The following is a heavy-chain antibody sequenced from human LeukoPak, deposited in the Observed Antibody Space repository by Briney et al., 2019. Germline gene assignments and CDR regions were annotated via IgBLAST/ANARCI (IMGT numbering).Heavy chain of an antibody. D-gene: IGHD6-13*01. Sequence: AASVNVSFKASGYTFTIYDISWVRQAPGQALEWMGGISAYNGNTNYAQKLQGRVTMTTDTSTSTAYMELRSLRSDDTAVYYCARKLAAAGIPLGYWGQGQLVTVSS. CDR2: ISAYNGNT. CDR1: GYTFTIYD. J-gene: IGHJ4*02. V-gene: IGHV1-18*01. CDR3: ARKLAAAGIPLGY.